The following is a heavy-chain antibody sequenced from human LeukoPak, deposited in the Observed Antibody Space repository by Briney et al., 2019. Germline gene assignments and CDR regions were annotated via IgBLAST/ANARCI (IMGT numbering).Heavy chain of an antibody. CDR2: IYYSGST. J-gene: IGHJ5*02. Sequence: SGTLSLTCTVSGGSISSGGYYWSWIRQHPGKGLEWIGYIYYSGSTYYNPSLKSRVTISVDTSKNQFSLKLSSVTVADTAVYYCARIDGSGILWEFDPWGQGTLVTVSS. D-gene: IGHD3-10*01. CDR3: ARIDGSGILWEFDP. CDR1: GGSISSGGYY. V-gene: IGHV4-31*03.